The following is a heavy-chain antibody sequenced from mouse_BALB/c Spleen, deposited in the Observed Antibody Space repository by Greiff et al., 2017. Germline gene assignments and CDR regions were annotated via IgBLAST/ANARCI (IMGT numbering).Heavy chain of an antibody. CDR2: IYPGGGYT. D-gene: IGHD1-1*01. J-gene: IGHJ2*01. V-gene: IGHV1-63*01. CDR3: ARRKGYGRGWFDY. Sequence: VKLVESGAELVRPGTSVKISCKASGYTFTNYWLGWVKQRPGHGLEWIGDIYPGGGYTNYNEKFKGKATLTADKSSSTAYMHLSSLTSEDSAVYYCARRKGYGRGWFDYWGQGTTLTVSS. CDR1: GYTFTNYW.